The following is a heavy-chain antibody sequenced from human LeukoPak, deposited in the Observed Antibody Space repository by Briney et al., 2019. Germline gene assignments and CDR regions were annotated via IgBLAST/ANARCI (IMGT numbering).Heavy chain of an antibody. V-gene: IGHV3-23*01. D-gene: IGHD2-15*01. CDR1: GFPLSSYA. J-gene: IGHJ4*02. CDR3: ARAPVTSCRGAFCYPFDY. Sequence: GGSLRLSCAASGFPLSSYAMSWVRQGPGKGLEWVAATSSSDPGTYHADSVRGRFTVSRDNSKNTLYLQMNRLRVEDAAVYYCARAPVTSCRGAFCYPFDYWGQGTLVTVSS. CDR2: TSSSDPGT.